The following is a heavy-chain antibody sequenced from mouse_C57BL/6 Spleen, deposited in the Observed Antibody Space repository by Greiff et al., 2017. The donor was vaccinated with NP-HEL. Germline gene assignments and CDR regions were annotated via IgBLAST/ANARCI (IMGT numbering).Heavy chain of an antibody. D-gene: IGHD1-1*01. CDR1: GFTFSSYA. Sequence: EVQVVESGGGLVKPGGSLKLSCAASGFTFSSYAMSWVRQTPEKRLEWVATISDGGSYTYYPDNVKGRFTISTDNAKNNLYLQMSHLESEDTAMYYCARGDYDGSSYGFAYWGQGTLVTVSA. J-gene: IGHJ3*01. CDR3: ARGDYDGSSYGFAY. CDR2: ISDGGSYT. V-gene: IGHV5-4*01.